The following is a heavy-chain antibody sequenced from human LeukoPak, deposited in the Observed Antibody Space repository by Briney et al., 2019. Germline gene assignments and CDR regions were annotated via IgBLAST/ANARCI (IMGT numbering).Heavy chain of an antibody. D-gene: IGHD2-21*02. J-gene: IGHJ3*02. CDR1: GYSFTSYW. CDR3: ARESYCGGDCYSDDAFDI. Sequence: GESLKISCKGSGYSFTSYWIGWVRQMPGKGLEWMGIIYPGDSDTRYSPSFQGQVTISADKSISTAYLQWSSLKASDTAMYYCARESYCGGDCYSDDAFDIWGQGTMVTVSS. CDR2: IYPGDSDT. V-gene: IGHV5-51*01.